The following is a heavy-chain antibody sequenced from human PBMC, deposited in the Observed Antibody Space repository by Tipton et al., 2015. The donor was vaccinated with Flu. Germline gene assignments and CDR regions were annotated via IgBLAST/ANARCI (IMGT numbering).Heavy chain of an antibody. Sequence: TLSLTCTVSGGSISSYYWSWIRQPPGKGLEWIGYIYYSGSTNYNPSLKSRVTISVDTSKNQFSLKLSSVTAADTAVYYCARRGAGDGYNLSWFDPWGQGTLVTVSS. CDR1: GGSISSYY. CDR3: ARRGAGDGYNLSWFDP. D-gene: IGHD5-24*01. V-gene: IGHV4-59*08. J-gene: IGHJ5*02. CDR2: IYYSGST.